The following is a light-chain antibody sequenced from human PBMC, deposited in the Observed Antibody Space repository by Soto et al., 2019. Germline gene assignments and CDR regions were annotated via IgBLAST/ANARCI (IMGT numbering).Light chain of an antibody. CDR2: STN. CDR3: QSYDSSLSGSV. CDR1: NSNIGRNP. Sequence: QAVVTQPPSASGTPGQRVTMSCSGSNSNIGRNPVNWYQQLPGTAPKVLISSTNQRPSGVPDRFSGSKSGTSASLAITGLQAEDEADYYCQSYDSSLSGSVFGGGTKLTVL. J-gene: IGLJ3*02. V-gene: IGLV1-44*01.